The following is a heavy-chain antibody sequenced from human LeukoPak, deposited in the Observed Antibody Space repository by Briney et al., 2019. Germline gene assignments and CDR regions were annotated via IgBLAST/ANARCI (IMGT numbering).Heavy chain of an antibody. J-gene: IGHJ6*02. CDR3: ARDLIAAVLYGMDV. D-gene: IGHD6-13*01. Sequence: GASVKASCKASGYTFTGYYMHWVRQAPGQGLEWMGWINPNSGGTNYAQKFQGRVTMTRDTSISTAYMELSRLRSDDTAVYYCARDLIAAVLYGMDVWGQGTTVTVSS. CDR2: INPNSGGT. CDR1: GYTFTGYY. V-gene: IGHV1-2*02.